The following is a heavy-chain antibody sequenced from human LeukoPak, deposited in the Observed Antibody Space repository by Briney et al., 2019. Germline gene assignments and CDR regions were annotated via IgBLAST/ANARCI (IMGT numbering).Heavy chain of an antibody. Sequence: ASVKVSCKASGGTFISYAISWVRQAPGQGLEWMGGIIPIFGTANYAQKFQGRVTITADESTSTAYMELSSLRSEDTAVYYCARGLIERYYYYYGMDVWGQGTTVTVSS. CDR3: ARGLIERYYYYYGMDV. V-gene: IGHV1-69*13. J-gene: IGHJ6*02. CDR2: IIPIFGTA. CDR1: GGTFISYA. D-gene: IGHD2-21*01.